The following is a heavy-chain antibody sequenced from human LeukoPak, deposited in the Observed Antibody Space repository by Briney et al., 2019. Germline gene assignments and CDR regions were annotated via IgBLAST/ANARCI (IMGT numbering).Heavy chain of an antibody. CDR2: IYTSGST. J-gene: IGHJ6*03. CDR3: ARDKAFLTYDFWSGPPGMDV. CDR1: GGSISSYY. V-gene: IGHV4-4*07. Sequence: SETLSLTCTVSGGSISSYYWSWIRQPAGKGLEWIGRIYTSGSTNYNPSLKSRVTMSVDTSKNQFSLKLSSVTAADTAVYYCARDKAFLTYDFWSGPPGMDVWGKGTTVTVSS. D-gene: IGHD3-3*01.